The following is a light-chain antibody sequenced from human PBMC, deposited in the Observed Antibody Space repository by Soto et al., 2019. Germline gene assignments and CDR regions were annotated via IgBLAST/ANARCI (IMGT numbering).Light chain of an antibody. CDR1: ESVRSD. V-gene: IGKV3-15*01. CDR3: QQYNRWPPIT. Sequence: EIVMTQSPATLSVSPGGRATISCSASESVRSDLAWYQQKPGQAPRLLIYDASTRATGIPARFSGAGSGTEFTLTISSLQSEDSAVYYCQQYNRWPPITFGQGTRLENK. J-gene: IGKJ5*01. CDR2: DAS.